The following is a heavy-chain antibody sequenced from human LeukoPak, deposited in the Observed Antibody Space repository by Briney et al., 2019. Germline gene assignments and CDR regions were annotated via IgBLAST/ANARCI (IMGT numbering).Heavy chain of an antibody. CDR3: ARESAGLRYYYGSGSFDY. CDR2: INHSGST. J-gene: IGHJ4*02. Sequence: SETLPLTCAVYGGSFSGYYWSWIRQPPGKGLEWIGEINHSGSTNYNPSLKSRVTISVDTSKNQFSLKLSSVTAADTAVYYCARESAGLRYYYGSGSFDYWGRGTLVTVSS. CDR1: GGSFSGYY. V-gene: IGHV4-34*01. D-gene: IGHD3-10*01.